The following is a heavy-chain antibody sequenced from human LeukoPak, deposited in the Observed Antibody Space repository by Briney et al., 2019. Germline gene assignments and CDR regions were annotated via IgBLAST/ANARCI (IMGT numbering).Heavy chain of an antibody. CDR1: GFTFSSYA. V-gene: IGHV3-23*01. J-gene: IGHJ5*02. D-gene: IGHD2-2*01. Sequence: PGGSLRLSCAASGFTFSSYAMSWVRQAPGKWLEWVSAISGSVGSTYYADSLKGRFTIARDNSKNKLYLQMNSLRAEDTAVYYCAKQGEYCSSTSCYYRTPELTPWGQGTLVTVSS. CDR2: ISGSVGST. CDR3: AKQGEYCSSTSCYYRTPELTP.